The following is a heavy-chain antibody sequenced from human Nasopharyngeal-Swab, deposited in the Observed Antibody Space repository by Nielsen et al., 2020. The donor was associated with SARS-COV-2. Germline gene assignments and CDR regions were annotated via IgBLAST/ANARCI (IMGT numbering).Heavy chain of an antibody. CDR1: GYSFTSYW. CDR2: IYPGDSDT. V-gene: IGHV5-51*01. Sequence: GESLKISCEGSGYSFTSYWIGWVRQMPGKGLEWTGIIYPGDSDTRYSPSFQGQVTISADKSISTAYLQWSSLKASDTAMYYCAGPVGGGSYGRPDAFDIWGQGTMVTVSS. J-gene: IGHJ3*02. D-gene: IGHD5-18*01. CDR3: AGPVGGGSYGRPDAFDI.